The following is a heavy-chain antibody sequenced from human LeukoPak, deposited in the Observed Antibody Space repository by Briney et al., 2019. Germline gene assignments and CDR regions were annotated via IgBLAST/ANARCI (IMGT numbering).Heavy chain of an antibody. D-gene: IGHD1-1*01. CDR1: GGSISSGSYY. CDR2: IYTSGST. J-gene: IGHJ6*03. Sequence: SETLSLTCTVSGGSISSGSYYWSWIRQPAGKGLEWIGRIYTSGSTNYNPSLKSRVTISVDTSKNQFSLKLSSVTAADTAVYYCARAVEGTARTYYYYYMDVWGKGTTVTISS. CDR3: ARAVEGTARTYYYYYMDV. V-gene: IGHV4-61*02.